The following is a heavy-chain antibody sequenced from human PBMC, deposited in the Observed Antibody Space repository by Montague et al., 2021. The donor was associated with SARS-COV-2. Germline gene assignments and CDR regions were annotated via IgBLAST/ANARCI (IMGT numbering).Heavy chain of an antibody. CDR3: ARPSMVSRNYYYYGIDV. V-gene: IGHV4-59*01. D-gene: IGHD2-21*01. J-gene: IGHJ6*02. CDR1: GGSINSFY. CDR2: TYHSGTT. Sequence: TLSLTCIVSGGSINSFYWSWIRQPPGKGLEWIGYTYHSGTTHYSPSLKSRVAISLDTSKNQFSLTLNSGTAADTAVYYCARPSMVSRNYYYYGIDVWGQGTTVTVSS.